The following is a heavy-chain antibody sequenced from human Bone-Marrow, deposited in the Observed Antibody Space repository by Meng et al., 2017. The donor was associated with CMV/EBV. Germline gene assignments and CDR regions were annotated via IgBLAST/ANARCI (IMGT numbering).Heavy chain of an antibody. CDR3: ARVVRGLTHYLYYYAMDV. Sequence: SETLSLTCTVSGGSITSNSYYWGWIRQPPGKGLEWIGSIYYDGSTYYRPSLKNRVTISVHTSKNQFSLKVFSVTAADTATYYCARVVRGLTHYLYYYAMDVWGQGTSVNVSS. CDR2: IYYDGST. V-gene: IGHV4-39*07. CDR1: GGSITSNSYY. D-gene: IGHD3-10*01. J-gene: IGHJ6*02.